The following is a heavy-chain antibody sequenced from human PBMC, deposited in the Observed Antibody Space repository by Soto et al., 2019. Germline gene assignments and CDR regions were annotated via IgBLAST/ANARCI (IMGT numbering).Heavy chain of an antibody. Sequence: AGCRKLSGAPSGFTFTMSVIDLARQTPGKGLEWVSSISSTPTYIYYGDSMKGRFTISRDNAKNYLYLEMNSLRAEDTAVYYCAREYEDITPNCDYCGQGALVAVS. V-gene: IGHV3-21*06. CDR3: AREYEDITPNCDY. CDR2: ISSTPTYI. J-gene: IGHJ4*02. D-gene: IGHD3-3*01. CDR1: GFTFTMSV.